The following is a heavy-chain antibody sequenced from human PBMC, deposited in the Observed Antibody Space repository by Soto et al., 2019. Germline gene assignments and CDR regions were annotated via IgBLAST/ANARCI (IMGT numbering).Heavy chain of an antibody. Sequence: GGSLRLSCAASGFTFSTYNMNWVRQAPGKGLEWVSYISGTSSTIYYADSVKGRFTISRDNAKNSLYLQIHSLRDEDTAVYYCERHHVETGMNYWGQGTQVTVSS. CDR1: GFTFSTYN. CDR3: ERHHVETGMNY. J-gene: IGHJ4*02. D-gene: IGHD5-18*01. CDR2: ISGTSSTI. V-gene: IGHV3-48*02.